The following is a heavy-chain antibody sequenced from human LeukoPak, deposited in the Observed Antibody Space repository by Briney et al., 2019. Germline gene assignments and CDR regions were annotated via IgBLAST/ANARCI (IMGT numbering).Heavy chain of an antibody. V-gene: IGHV4-59*01. D-gene: IGHD1-26*01. CDR2: IYYSGNT. CDR1: GGSINTYY. J-gene: IGHJ4*02. Sequence: PSETLSLTCTVSGGSINTYYWSWIRQPPGKGLEWIGYIYYSGNTNYNPSLKSRVTISVDTSRNQFSLKLSSVTAADTALYYCARVGTYHRYYFDFWGQGTLVTVSS. CDR3: ARVGTYHRYYFDF.